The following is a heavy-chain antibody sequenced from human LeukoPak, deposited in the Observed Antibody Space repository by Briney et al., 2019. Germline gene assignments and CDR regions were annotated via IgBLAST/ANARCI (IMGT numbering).Heavy chain of an antibody. CDR1: GYTFTSYG. J-gene: IGHJ6*02. CDR2: ISAYNGNT. V-gene: IGHV1-18*01. CDR3: ARRDDSYYSYGMDV. D-gene: IGHD3-22*01. Sequence: ASVKVSCKASGYTFTSYGISWVRQAPGQGLEWMGWISAYNGNTNYAQKLQGRVTMTTDTSTSTAYMELRSLRSDDTAVYYCARRDDSYYSYGMDVWGQGTTVTVSS.